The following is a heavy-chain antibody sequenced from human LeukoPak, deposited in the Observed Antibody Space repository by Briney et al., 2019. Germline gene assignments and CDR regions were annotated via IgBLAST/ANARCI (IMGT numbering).Heavy chain of an antibody. D-gene: IGHD4-23*01. Sequence: PSDTLSLPCTLSCHFHRLGYYWGSIRQSPGKGLDWISIVDYTGRTFYKPSLRSRVFISADMSKNPFYLKVNYVTAAETGVYYCARIEAVAEVELRGFLDYWGQGTLVLVSS. CDR3: ARIEAVAEVELRGFLDY. CDR2: VDYTGRT. V-gene: IGHV4-38-2*02. J-gene: IGHJ4*02. CDR1: CHFHRLGYY.